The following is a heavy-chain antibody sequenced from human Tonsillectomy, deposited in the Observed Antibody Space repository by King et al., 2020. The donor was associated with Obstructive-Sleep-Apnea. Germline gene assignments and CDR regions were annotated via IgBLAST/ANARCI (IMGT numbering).Heavy chain of an antibody. J-gene: IGHJ4*02. Sequence: QLVQSGAEVKKPGASVRVSCEASGYTFTAYYIHWVRQAPGQGLEWMGIINPSGGSTTYAQKFQGGVTMTRDTSPSTVYMTLGSLRSDDTAVYFCARVSGGNSHYFDYWGQGTLVTVSS. CDR1: GYTFTAYY. D-gene: IGHD4-23*01. CDR3: ARVSGGNSHYFDY. V-gene: IGHV1-46*01. CDR2: INPSGGST.